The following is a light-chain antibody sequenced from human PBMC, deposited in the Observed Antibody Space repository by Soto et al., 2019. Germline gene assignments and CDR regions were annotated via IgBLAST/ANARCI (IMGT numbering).Light chain of an antibody. CDR3: LLFYGDAVV. Sequence: QAVVTQEPSLTVSPGGTVTLTCDSSTGAVTSGYYPNWFQQKPGQPPRALIYSTTYKHSWTPARFSGSLLGGKAALTLSGVQPEDEAEYYCLLFYGDAVVFGGGTKLTVL. V-gene: IGLV7-43*01. J-gene: IGLJ2*01. CDR1: TGAVTSGYY. CDR2: STT.